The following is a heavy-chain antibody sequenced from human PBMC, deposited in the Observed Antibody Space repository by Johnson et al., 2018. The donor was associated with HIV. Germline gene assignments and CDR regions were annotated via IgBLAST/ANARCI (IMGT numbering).Heavy chain of an antibody. V-gene: IGHV3-43*02. CDR1: EFAFSSYD. CDR2: ISWDGGST. Sequence: VQLVESGGGVVQPGRSLRLSCAASEFAFSSYDMHWVRQAPGKGLEWVSLISWDGGSTYYADSVKGRFTISRDNSKNSLYLQMNSLRTEDTALYYCVKGRRWLPYGGAFDIWGQGTMVTVSS. J-gene: IGHJ3*02. D-gene: IGHD4-23*01. CDR3: VKGRRWLPYGGAFDI.